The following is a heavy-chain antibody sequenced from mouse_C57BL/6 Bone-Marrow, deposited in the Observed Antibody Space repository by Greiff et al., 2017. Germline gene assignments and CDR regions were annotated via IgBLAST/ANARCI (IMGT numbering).Heavy chain of an antibody. CDR1: GFSLSTFGMG. V-gene: IGHV8-8*01. Sequence: QVTLKECGPGILQPSQTLSLTCSFSGFSLSTFGMGVGWIRQPSGKGLEWLAHIWWDDDKYYNPALKSRLTISKDTSKNQVFLKIANVDTADTATYYCGKIYYDYPFDYWGQGTTLTVSS. J-gene: IGHJ2*01. CDR3: GKIYYDYPFDY. CDR2: IWWDDDK. D-gene: IGHD2-4*01.